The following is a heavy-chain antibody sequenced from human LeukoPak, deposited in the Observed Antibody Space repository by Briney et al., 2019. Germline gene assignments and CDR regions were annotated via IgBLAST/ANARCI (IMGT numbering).Heavy chain of an antibody. J-gene: IGHJ5*02. Sequence: ETLSLTCTVSGYSISTGYYWDWIRQPPGKGLEWIGTFYHGGSTYYNPSLKSRVTISVDTSKNQFSLKLSSVTAADTAVYYCARDWGPYYYDSTNWFDPWGQGTLVTVSS. D-gene: IGHD3-22*01. CDR3: ARDWGPYYYDSTNWFDP. V-gene: IGHV4-38-2*02. CDR2: FYHGGST. CDR1: GYSISTGYY.